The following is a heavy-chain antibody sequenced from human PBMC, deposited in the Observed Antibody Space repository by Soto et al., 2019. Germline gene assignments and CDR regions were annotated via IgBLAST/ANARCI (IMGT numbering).Heavy chain of an antibody. CDR3: ARDLWTVTNEGDWYFDL. D-gene: IGHD4-17*01. CDR1: GGTFSSYA. CDR2: IIPIFGTA. V-gene: IGHV1-69*06. J-gene: IGHJ2*01. Sequence: QVQLVQSGAEVKKPGSSVKVSCKASGGTFSSYAISWVRQAPGQGLEWMGGIIPIFGTANYAQKFQGRVTITADKSTSTAYMELSSLRSEDTAVYYCARDLWTVTNEGDWYFDLWGRGTLVTVSS.